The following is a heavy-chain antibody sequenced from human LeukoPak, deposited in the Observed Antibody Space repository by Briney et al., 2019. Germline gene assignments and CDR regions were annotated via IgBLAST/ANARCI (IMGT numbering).Heavy chain of an antibody. CDR2: IYHSGST. Sequence: SETLSLTCTVSGYSISSGYYWGWIRPPPGKGLEWIGSIYHSGSTYYNPSLKSRVTISVDTSKNQISLKLSSVTAADTAVYYCTKSSWSLFDPWGQGTRVTVSS. CDR1: GYSISSGYY. V-gene: IGHV4-38-2*02. J-gene: IGHJ5*02. CDR3: TKSSWSLFDP. D-gene: IGHD3-10*01.